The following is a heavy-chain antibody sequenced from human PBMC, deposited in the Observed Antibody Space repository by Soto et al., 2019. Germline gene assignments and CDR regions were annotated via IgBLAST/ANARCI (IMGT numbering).Heavy chain of an antibody. CDR2: ISAYNGNT. Sequence: ASVKVSCKASGYTFTTYGFSWVRQAPGQGLEWMGWISAYNGNTNYAQMLQGRVTMTTDTSTSTAYMELRGLRSATTAVYYCARDRDNWNFRSPIDYWGQGTLVTVSS. CDR1: GYTFTTYG. J-gene: IGHJ4*02. V-gene: IGHV1-18*01. CDR3: ARDRDNWNFRSPIDY. D-gene: IGHD1-7*01.